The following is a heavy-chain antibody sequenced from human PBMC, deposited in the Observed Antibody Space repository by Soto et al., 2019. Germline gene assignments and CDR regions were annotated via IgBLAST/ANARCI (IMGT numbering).Heavy chain of an antibody. CDR1: GGSIGSGGYY. V-gene: IGHV4-31*03. Sequence: QVQLQESGPGLVKPSQTLSLTCTVSGGSIGSGGYYWSWIRQHPGKGLEWIGYIYYSGSTYYNPSLKSRVTISVDTSKNQFSLKLSSVTAADTALYYCAREGVGGIWFDPWGQGTLVTVSS. CDR3: AREGVGGIWFDP. CDR2: IYYSGST. J-gene: IGHJ5*02. D-gene: IGHD3-10*01.